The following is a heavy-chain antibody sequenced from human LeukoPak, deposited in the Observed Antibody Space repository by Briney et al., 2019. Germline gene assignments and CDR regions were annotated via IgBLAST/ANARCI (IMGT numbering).Heavy chain of an antibody. Sequence: ASVKVSCKASGGTFSSYTISWVRQAPGQGLEWMGRIIPILGIANYAQKFQGRVTITADKSTSTAYMELSSLRSEDTAVYCCARCSGQLSPFDPWGQGTLVTVSS. D-gene: IGHD2-15*01. V-gene: IGHV1-69*02. J-gene: IGHJ5*02. CDR2: IIPILGIA. CDR1: GGTFSSYT. CDR3: ARCSGQLSPFDP.